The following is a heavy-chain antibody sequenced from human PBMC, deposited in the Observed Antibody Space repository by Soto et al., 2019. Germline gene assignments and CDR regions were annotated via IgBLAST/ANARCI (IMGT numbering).Heavy chain of an antibody. CDR2: IYYSGST. CDR3: ASWWDSSGLFDI. Sequence: SETLSLTCTVSGGSISSGGYYWSWIRQHPGKGLEWIGYIYYSGSTYYNPSLKSRVTISVDTSKNQFSLKLSAVTAADTAVYYCASWWDSSGLFDIWGQGTMVTVSS. D-gene: IGHD3-22*01. CDR1: GGSISSGGYY. J-gene: IGHJ3*02. V-gene: IGHV4-31*03.